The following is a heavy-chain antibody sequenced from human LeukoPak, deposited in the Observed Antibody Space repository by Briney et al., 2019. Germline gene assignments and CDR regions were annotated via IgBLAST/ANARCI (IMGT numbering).Heavy chain of an antibody. D-gene: IGHD4-17*01. CDR3: ARHGDYCFDL. V-gene: IGHV3-7*01. CDR1: GFTFSSRW. Sequence: GGSLRLSCAASGFTFSSRWMGWVRQAPGKGLEWVANIRNDGLTQYYLDSVKGRFTISRDNAKDSLSLQMNSVRAEDTAVYFCARHGDYCFDLWGQGTLVTVSS. CDR2: IRNDGLTQ. J-gene: IGHJ4*02.